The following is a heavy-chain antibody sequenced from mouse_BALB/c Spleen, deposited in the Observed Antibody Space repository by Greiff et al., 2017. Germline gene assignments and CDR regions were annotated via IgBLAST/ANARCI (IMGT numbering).Heavy chain of an antibody. V-gene: IGHV6-6*02. CDR3: TRGGRYGYFALDY. D-gene: IGHD2-14*01. CDR1: GFTFSNYW. J-gene: IGHJ4*01. Sequence: EVKLMESGGGLVQPGGSMKLSCVASGFTFSNYWMNWVRQSPEKGLEWVAEIRLKSNNYATHYAESVKGRFTISRDDSKSSVYLQMNNLRAEDIGIYYCTRGGRYGYFALDYWGQGTSVTVSS. CDR2: IRLKSNNYAT.